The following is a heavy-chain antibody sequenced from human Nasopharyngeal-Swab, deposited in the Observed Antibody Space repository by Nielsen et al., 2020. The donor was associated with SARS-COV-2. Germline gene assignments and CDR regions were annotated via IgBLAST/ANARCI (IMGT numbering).Heavy chain of an antibody. V-gene: IGHV3-23*01. CDR2: ISPSGGNT. J-gene: IGHJ4*02. CDR1: GFTFSRNA. D-gene: IGHD3-10*01. CDR3: AKDPWFGDLWGFDY. Sequence: GESLKISCAASGFTFSRNAMSWVRQAPGKGLEWVSTISPSGGNTYYADSVRGRFTISRDNSKNTLYLQMHSLRAEDTALYYCAKDPWFGDLWGFDYWGQGTLVTVSS.